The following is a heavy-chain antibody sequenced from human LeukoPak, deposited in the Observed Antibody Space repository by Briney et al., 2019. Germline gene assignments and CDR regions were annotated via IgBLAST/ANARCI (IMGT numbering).Heavy chain of an antibody. CDR2: IHYSGSS. CDR1: GDSIRSYY. D-gene: IGHD2-2*01. J-gene: IGHJ6*03. Sequence: SETLSLTCTVSGDSIRSYYWSWIRQPPGKGLEWIGYIHYSGSSNYNPSLKSRVTMSVDTSKNQFSLKLNSVTAADTAVYYCARLKCSSTSCFYYYYMDVWGKGTTVTISS. V-gene: IGHV4-59*12. CDR3: ARLKCSSTSCFYYYYMDV.